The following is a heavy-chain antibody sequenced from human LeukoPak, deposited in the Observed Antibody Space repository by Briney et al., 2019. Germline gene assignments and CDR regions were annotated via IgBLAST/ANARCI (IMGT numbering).Heavy chain of an antibody. CDR1: GYTFTGYY. CDR3: ARDPGGNSSHYYYYGMDV. CDR2: INPNSGGT. D-gene: IGHD4-23*01. J-gene: IGHJ6*02. V-gene: IGHV1-2*04. Sequence: ASVKVSCKASGYTFTGYYMHWVRQAPGQGLEWMGWINPNSGGTNYAQKFQGWVTMTRDTSISTAYMELSRLRSDDTAVYYCARDPGGNSSHYYYYGMDVWGQGTTVTVSS.